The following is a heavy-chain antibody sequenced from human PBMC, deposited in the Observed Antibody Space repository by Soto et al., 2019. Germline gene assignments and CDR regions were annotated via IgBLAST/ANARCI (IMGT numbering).Heavy chain of an antibody. V-gene: IGHV4-59*01. J-gene: IGHJ6*02. D-gene: IGHD2-15*01. CDR2: IYYSGST. CDR3: ARDGRGGYCSGGSCYSDYYYGMDV. Sequence: SETLSLTCTVSGGSISSYYWSWIRQPPGKGLEWIGYIYYSGSTNYNPSLKSRVTISVATSKNQFSLKLSSVTAADTAVYYCARDGRGGYCSGGSCYSDYYYGMDVWGQGTTVTVSS. CDR1: GGSISSYY.